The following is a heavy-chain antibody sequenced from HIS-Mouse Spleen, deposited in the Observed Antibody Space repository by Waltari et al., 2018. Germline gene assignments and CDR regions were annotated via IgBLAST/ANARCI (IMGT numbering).Heavy chain of an antibody. CDR1: GGSISSSSYY. D-gene: IGHD6-13*01. Sequence: QLQLQESGPGLVKPSETLSLTCTVSGGSISSSSYYWGWIRQPPGKGLEWIGRIHYSASTYYNPSLTSRVTISVEPSKNQFSLKLSSVTAADTAVYYCAREIPYSSSWYDWYFDLWGRGTLVTVSS. CDR2: IHYSAST. V-gene: IGHV4-39*07. CDR3: AREIPYSSSWYDWYFDL. J-gene: IGHJ2*01.